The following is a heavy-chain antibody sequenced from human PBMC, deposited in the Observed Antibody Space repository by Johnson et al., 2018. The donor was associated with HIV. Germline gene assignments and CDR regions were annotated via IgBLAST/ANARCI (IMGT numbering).Heavy chain of an antibody. J-gene: IGHJ3*02. V-gene: IGHV3-20*04. CDR1: GFTFDDHG. CDR3: AKDRKAAAGDAFDI. Sequence: VQLVESGGGVVRPGGSLRLSCAASGFTFDDHGMSWVRQAPGKGLEWVSGINWNDGSTGYAASVKGRFPISRDNAKNPLYLQMNSLRAEDTAVYYCAKDRKAAAGDAFDIWGQGTMVTVSS. CDR2: INWNDGST. D-gene: IGHD6-13*01.